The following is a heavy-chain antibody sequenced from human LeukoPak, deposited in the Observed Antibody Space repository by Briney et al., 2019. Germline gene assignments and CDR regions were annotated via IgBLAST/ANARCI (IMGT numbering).Heavy chain of an antibody. J-gene: IGHJ4*02. CDR1: GGTFSSYA. CDR2: IIPIFGTA. D-gene: IGHD3-9*01. CDR3: ARLRTGYYNVFDY. Sequence: EASVKVSCKASGGTFSSYAISWVRQAPGQGLEWMGGIIPIFGTANYAQKFQGRVTITADKSTSTAYMELSSLRSEDTAVYYCARLRTGYYNVFDYWGQGTLVTVSS. V-gene: IGHV1-69*06.